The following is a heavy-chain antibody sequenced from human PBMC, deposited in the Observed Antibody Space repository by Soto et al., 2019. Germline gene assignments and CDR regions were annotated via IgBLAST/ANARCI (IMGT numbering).Heavy chain of an antibody. CDR2: ISGSGGST. J-gene: IGHJ6*02. CDR3: AKDDGVRAVAGTGYYYGMDV. Sequence: GGSLRLSCAASGFTFSSYAMSWVRQAPGKGLEWVSAISGSGGSTYYADSVKGRFTISRDNSKNTLYLQMNSLRAEDTAVYYYAKDDGVRAVAGTGYYYGMDVWGQGTTVTVSS. D-gene: IGHD6-19*01. V-gene: IGHV3-23*01. CDR1: GFTFSSYA.